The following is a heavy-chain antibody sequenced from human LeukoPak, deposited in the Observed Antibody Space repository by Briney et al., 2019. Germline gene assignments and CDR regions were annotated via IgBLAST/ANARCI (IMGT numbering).Heavy chain of an antibody. CDR3: ARRMRTVARAVPRSYFDY. CDR2: ISGSGGST. V-gene: IGHV3-23*01. Sequence: GGSLRLSCIASGFTFDDHAMHWVRQAPGKGLEWVSAISGSGGSTYYADSVKGRFTISRDNSKNTLYLQMNSLRAEDTAVYYCARRMRTVARAVPRSYFDYWGQGTLVTVSS. D-gene: IGHD6-19*01. J-gene: IGHJ4*02. CDR1: GFTFDDHA.